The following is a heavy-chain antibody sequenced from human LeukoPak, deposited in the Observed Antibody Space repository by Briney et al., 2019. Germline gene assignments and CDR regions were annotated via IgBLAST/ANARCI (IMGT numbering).Heavy chain of an antibody. V-gene: IGHV4-59*01. CDR2: IYYSGST. J-gene: IGHJ4*02. CDR3: ARASSDGYFDY. Sequence: SGPTLVKPSETLSLTCTVSGGSLSSYYWSWIRQPPGRGLEWIGYIYYSGSTNYNPSLKSRVTISVDTSKNQFSLKLSSVTAADTAVYYCARASSDGYFDYWGQGTLVTVSS. CDR1: GGSLSSYY. D-gene: IGHD5-24*01.